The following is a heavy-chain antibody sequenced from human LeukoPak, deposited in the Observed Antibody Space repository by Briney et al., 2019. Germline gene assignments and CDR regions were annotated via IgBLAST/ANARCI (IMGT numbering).Heavy chain of an antibody. CDR2: INQDGSEK. V-gene: IGHV3-7*03. CDR1: GFTFSSYW. CDR3: AKDLAAAGTGDYYGMDV. J-gene: IGHJ6*02. D-gene: IGHD6-13*01. Sequence: GGSLRLSCAASGFTFSSYWMSWVRQAPGKGLEWVANINQDGSEKYYADSVKGRFTISRDNAKNSLYLQMNSLRAEDTALYYCAKDLAAAGTGDYYGMDVWGQGTTVTVSS.